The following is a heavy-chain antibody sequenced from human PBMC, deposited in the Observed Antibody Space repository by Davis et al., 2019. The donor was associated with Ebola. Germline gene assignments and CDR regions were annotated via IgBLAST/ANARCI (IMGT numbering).Heavy chain of an antibody. CDR2: INAGNGNT. CDR3: ARDLKPNDSSGYYYTAFDI. D-gene: IGHD3-22*01. V-gene: IGHV1-3*01. J-gene: IGHJ3*02. CDR1: GYTFTSYA. Sequence: ASVKVSCKASGYTFTSYAMHWVRQAPGQRLEWMGWINAGNGNTKYSQKFQGRVTITRDTSASTAYMELSSLRSEDTAVYYCARDLKPNDSSGYYYTAFDIWGQGTMVTVSS.